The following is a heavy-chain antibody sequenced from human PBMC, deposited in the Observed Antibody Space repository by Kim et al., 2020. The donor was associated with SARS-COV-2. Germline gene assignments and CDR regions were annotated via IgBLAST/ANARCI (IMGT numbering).Heavy chain of an antibody. Sequence: GGSLRLSCAASGFTFSSYAMSWVRQAPGKGLEWVSVIYSGGSSTYYADSVKGRFTISRDNSKNTLYLQMNSLRAEDTAVYYCAKDQAAMVSDPNYYYYYGMDVWGQGTTVTVSS. CDR1: GFTFSSYA. D-gene: IGHD5-18*01. CDR3: AKDQAAMVSDPNYYYYYGMDV. CDR2: IYSGGSST. J-gene: IGHJ6*02. V-gene: IGHV3-23*03.